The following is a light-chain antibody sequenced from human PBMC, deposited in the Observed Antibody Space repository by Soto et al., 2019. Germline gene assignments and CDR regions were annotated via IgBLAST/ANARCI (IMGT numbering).Light chain of an antibody. V-gene: IGKV3-20*01. CDR1: QSVSSSY. CDR3: QQYGSSPLA. J-gene: IGKJ1*01. Sequence: EIVLTQSPGTLSLSPGERATLSCRASQSVSSSYLARYQQKPGQAPRLLIDGASSRATGIPDRFSGSGSGTDFTLTISRLEPEDFAVSYGQQYGSSPLAFGQGTKVEIK. CDR2: GAS.